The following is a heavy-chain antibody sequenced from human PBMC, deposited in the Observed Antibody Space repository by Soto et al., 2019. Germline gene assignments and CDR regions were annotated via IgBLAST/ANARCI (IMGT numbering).Heavy chain of an antibody. D-gene: IGHD2-21*01. Sequence: GGSLRLSCAAAGFNFISYSMGWVRQAPGKGLEWVSAITGSGGTTYYADSVKGRFTISRDNSKNTLSLQMSSLRAEDTAVYYCAEVLTTGVPIPSRFHPWGQGALVTVSS. V-gene: IGHV3-23*01. CDR1: GFNFISYS. CDR3: AEVLTTGVPIPSRFHP. CDR2: ITGSGGTT. J-gene: IGHJ5*02.